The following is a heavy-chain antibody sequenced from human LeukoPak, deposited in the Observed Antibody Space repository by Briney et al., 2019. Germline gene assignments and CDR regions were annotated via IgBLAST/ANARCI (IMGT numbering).Heavy chain of an antibody. Sequence: SSETLSLTCTVSGGSISSYYWSWIRQPPGKGLEWIGYTYYSGSTSHNPSLKGRVTISLDTSKNQFSLKLSSVTAADTAVYYCARASFWSGYPFDFWGQGTLVTVSS. J-gene: IGHJ4*02. D-gene: IGHD3-3*01. V-gene: IGHV4-59*01. CDR2: TYYSGST. CDR1: GGSISSYY. CDR3: ARASFWSGYPFDF.